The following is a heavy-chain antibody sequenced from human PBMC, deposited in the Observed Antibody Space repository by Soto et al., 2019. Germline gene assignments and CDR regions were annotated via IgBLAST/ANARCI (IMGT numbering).Heavy chain of an antibody. J-gene: IGHJ4*02. CDR3: ARAAYDYVWGSYRPIFDY. CDR1: GGSISSYY. D-gene: IGHD3-16*02. Sequence: PSETLSLTCTVSGGSISSYYWSWIRQPPGKGLEWIGYIYYSGSTNYNPSLKSRVTISVDTSKNQFSLKLSSVTAADTAVYYCARAAYDYVWGSYRPIFDYWGQGTLVTVSS. V-gene: IGHV4-59*08. CDR2: IYYSGST.